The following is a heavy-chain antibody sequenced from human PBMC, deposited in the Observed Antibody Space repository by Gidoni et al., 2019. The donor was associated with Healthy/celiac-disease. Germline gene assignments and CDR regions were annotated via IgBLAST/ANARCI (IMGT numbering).Heavy chain of an antibody. V-gene: IGHV3-21*01. D-gene: IGHD4-17*01. J-gene: IGHJ6*02. Sequence: SCAASGFTFSSYSMNWGRQAPGKGLEWVSSISSSSSYIYYADSVKCRFTISRDNAKNSLYLQMNSLRAEDTAVYYCARDRLRPQDSWGMDVWGQGTTVTVSS. CDR1: GFTFSSYS. CDR2: ISSSSSYI. CDR3: ARDRLRPQDSWGMDV.